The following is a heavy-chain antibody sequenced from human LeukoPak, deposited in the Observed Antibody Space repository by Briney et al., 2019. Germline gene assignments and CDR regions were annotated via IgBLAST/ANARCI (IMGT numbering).Heavy chain of an antibody. CDR3: TKSRPGSGWSRCYLDF. Sequence: GGSLTLSCTASGFTFSSYVMTWVRQAPGKGLEWVATITPTGSTSYAPSLKGRFAISRDNSKNPLSLQLNCVSAEDTALYFCTKSRPGSGWSRCYLDFWGHRIPVTASA. D-gene: IGHD6-19*01. CDR2: ITPTGST. J-gene: IGHJ5*01. V-gene: IGHV3-23*01. CDR1: GFTFSSYV.